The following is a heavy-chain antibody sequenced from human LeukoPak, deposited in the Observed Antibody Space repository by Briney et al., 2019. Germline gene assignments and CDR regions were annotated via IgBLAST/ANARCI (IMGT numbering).Heavy chain of an antibody. CDR1: GFTFSSYG. J-gene: IGHJ4*02. Sequence: GGSLRLSCAASGFTFSSYGMHWVRQARSKGLEWVAFIRYDGSNKYYADSVKGRFTISRDNPKNTLYLQMNSLRAEDTAVYYCAKDRSSGWYYFDYWGQGTLVTVSS. V-gene: IGHV3-30*02. CDR2: IRYDGSNK. CDR3: AKDRSSGWYYFDY. D-gene: IGHD6-19*01.